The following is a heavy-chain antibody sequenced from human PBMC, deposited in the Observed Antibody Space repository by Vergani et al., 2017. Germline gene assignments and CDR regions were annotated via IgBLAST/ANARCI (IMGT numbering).Heavy chain of an antibody. CDR3: AWEGGYSSGYPLDY. J-gene: IGHJ4*02. CDR2: IKQDGSEK. D-gene: IGHD3-22*01. CDR1: GFTFSSYW. V-gene: IGHV3-7*04. Sequence: EVQLVESGGGLVQPGGSLRLSCAASGFTFSSYWMSWVRQAPGKGLEWVANIKQDGSEKYYVDSVKGRFTISRDNAKNSLYLQMNSLRAEDTAVYYCAWEGGYSSGYPLDYWGQGTLVTVSS.